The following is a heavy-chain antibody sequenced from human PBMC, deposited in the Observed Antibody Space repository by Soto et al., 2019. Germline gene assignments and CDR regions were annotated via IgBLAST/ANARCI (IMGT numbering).Heavy chain of an antibody. CDR3: ERGCGWSYYFDY. Sequence: PGGSLRLSCAASGFTFSSYWMHWVRQAPGKGLVWVSRINSDGSSTSYAVSVKGRFTISRDNAKNTLYLQMNRLRAEETAAYYPERGCGWSYYFDYWGQGTLVTVSS. J-gene: IGHJ4*02. V-gene: IGHV3-74*01. CDR2: INSDGSST. D-gene: IGHD6-19*01. CDR1: GFTFSSYW.